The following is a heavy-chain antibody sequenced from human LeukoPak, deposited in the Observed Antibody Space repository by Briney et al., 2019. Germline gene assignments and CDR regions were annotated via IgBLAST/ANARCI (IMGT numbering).Heavy chain of an antibody. CDR2: IRNDGSEE. CDR1: GFTFSSYW. CDR3: ARAIRGSAVDTGDR. V-gene: IGHV3-7*01. J-gene: IGHJ4*02. D-gene: IGHD3-10*01. Sequence: GGSLRLSCAASGFTFSSYWMRWVRQAPGKGLEGVANIRNDGSEEYYVDSVKGRFTISRDNAKNSLFLQMNSLTVEDTAVYYCARAIRGSAVDTGDRWGQGTLVTVSS.